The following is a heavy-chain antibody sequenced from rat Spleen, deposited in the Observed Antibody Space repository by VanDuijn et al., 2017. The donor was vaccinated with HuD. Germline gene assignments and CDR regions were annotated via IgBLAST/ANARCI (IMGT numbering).Heavy chain of an antibody. J-gene: IGHJ3*01. D-gene: IGHD1-12*02. CDR1: GHSITSTYR. CDR2: INSAGST. Sequence: EVQLQESGPGLVKPSQSLSLTCSVTGHSITSTYRWNWIRKFPGNKLEWMGYINSAGSTLYNPSLKSRISISRDTSKNQFFVQINSITTEDTATYYCARSDGVHYYLPFADWGQGTLVTVSS. V-gene: IGHV3-3*01. CDR3: ARSDGVHYYLPFAD.